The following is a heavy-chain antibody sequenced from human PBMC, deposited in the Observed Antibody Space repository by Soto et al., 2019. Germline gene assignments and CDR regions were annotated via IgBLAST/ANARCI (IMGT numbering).Heavy chain of an antibody. Sequence: SLKLAWKGAGYGLSGDVIGCGRKKTEQGREGMGWISTYNGNTSYAQKLQSRVTMTTDTSTSTAYMELRSLRSDDTAVYYCATFMTPTKKVLGSYSSGMDVWGQGTKVTVYS. CDR3: ATFMTPTKKVLGSYSSGMDV. V-gene: IGHV1-18*01. CDR2: ISTYNGNT. D-gene: IGHD7-27*01. CDR1: GYGLSGDV. J-gene: IGHJ6*02.